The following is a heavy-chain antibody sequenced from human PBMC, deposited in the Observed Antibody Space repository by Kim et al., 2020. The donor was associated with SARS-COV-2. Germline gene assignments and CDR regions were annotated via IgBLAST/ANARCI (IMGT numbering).Heavy chain of an antibody. CDR1: GYTFTSYG. V-gene: IGHV1-18*01. CDR3: ARDRVFKEADIWSYYGSGSYFQSRYGMDV. Sequence: ASVKVSCKASGYTFTSYGISWVRQAPGQGLEWMGWISAYNGNTNYAQKLQGRVTMTTDTSTSTAYMELRSLRSDDTAVYYCARDRVFKEADIWSYYGSGSYFQSRYGMDVWGQGTTVTVSS. D-gene: IGHD3-10*01. CDR2: ISAYNGNT. J-gene: IGHJ6*02.